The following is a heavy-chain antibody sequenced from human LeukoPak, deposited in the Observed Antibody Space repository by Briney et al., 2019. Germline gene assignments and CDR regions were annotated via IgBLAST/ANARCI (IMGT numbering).Heavy chain of an antibody. Sequence: GGSLILSFAASGFTFSSYARSWVRQAPGKGLEWVSAISGSGGSTYYADSVKGRFTISRDNSKNTLYLQMNSLRAEDTAVYYCAKDLRSRIAAAGTPYAEYFQHWGQGTLVTVSS. CDR3: AKDLRSRIAAAGTPYAEYFQH. CDR2: ISGSGGST. J-gene: IGHJ1*01. CDR1: GFTFSSYA. V-gene: IGHV3-23*01. D-gene: IGHD6-13*01.